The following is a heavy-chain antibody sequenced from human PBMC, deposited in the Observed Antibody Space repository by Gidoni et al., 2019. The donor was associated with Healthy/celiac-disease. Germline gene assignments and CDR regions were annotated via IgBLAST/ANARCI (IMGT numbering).Heavy chain of an antibody. D-gene: IGHD3-9*01. J-gene: IGHJ6*02. V-gene: IGHV3-66*01. CDR1: GFTVSSNY. Sequence: EVQLVESGGGLVQPGGSLRLSCAASGFTVSSNYMSWVRQAPGKGLEWVSVIYSGGSTYYADSVKGRFTISRDNSKNTLYLQMNSLRAEDTAVYYCARDILTGYYASYRMDVWGQGTTVTVSS. CDR2: IYSGGST. CDR3: ARDILTGYYASYRMDV.